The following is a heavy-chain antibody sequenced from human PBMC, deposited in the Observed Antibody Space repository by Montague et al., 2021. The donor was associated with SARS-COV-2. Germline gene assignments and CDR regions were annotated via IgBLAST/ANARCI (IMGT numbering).Heavy chain of an antibody. CDR2: IYYSGST. V-gene: IGHV4-39*01. J-gene: IGHJ2*01. Sequence: SETLSLTCTVPGGSIGSSSYYWGWIRQPPGKGLEWIGSIYYSGSTYYNPSLKSRVTISVDTSKNQFSLKLSSVTAADTAVYYCARHVYDILTGYYTYWYFDLWGRGTLVTVSS. CDR1: GGSIGSSSYY. CDR3: ARHVYDILTGYYTYWYFDL. D-gene: IGHD3-9*01.